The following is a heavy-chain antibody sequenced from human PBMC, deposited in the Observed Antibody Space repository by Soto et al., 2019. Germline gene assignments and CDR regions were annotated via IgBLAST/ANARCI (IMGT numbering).Heavy chain of an antibody. D-gene: IGHD3-22*01. CDR3: AKEFSYDSSGYYYEPKPFDY. Sequence: QVQLVESGGGVVQPGRSLRLSCAASGFTFSSYGMHWVRQAPGKGLEWVAVISYDGSNKYYADSVKGRFTISRDNSKNTLYLQMNSLRAEDTAVYYCAKEFSYDSSGYYYEPKPFDYWGQGTLVTVSS. J-gene: IGHJ4*02. CDR1: GFTFSSYG. CDR2: ISYDGSNK. V-gene: IGHV3-30*18.